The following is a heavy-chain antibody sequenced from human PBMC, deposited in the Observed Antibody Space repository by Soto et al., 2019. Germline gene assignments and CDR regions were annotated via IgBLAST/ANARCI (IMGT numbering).Heavy chain of an antibody. CDR2: IYPGDSDT. V-gene: IGHV5-51*01. CDR3: GVVVPAAKFEKYYYYYYNLDV. CDR1: GYSFATYW. J-gene: IGHJ6*02. Sequence: PGESLKISCKGSGYSFATYWIGWVRQMPGKGLEWMGIIYPGDSDTRYSPSFQGQVTISADKSISTAYLQWSSLKASDTAMYYCGVVVPAAKFEKYYYYYYNLDVWGQGTTVTVSS. D-gene: IGHD2-2*01.